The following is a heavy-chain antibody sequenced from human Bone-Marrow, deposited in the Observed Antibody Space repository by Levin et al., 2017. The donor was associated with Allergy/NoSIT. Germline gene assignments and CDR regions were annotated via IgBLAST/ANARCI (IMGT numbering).Heavy chain of an antibody. D-gene: IGHD2-2*01. Sequence: PGGSLRLSCAASGFTLSDHYMDWVRQAPGKGLEWLARSRNRANSYTTEYAASVKGRFTISRDDSKSSLYLQMNSLKTEDTAVYYCARVPVKVPAAMDYWGQGTLVTVSA. CDR3: ARVPVKVPAAMDY. CDR2: SRNRANSYTT. J-gene: IGHJ4*02. CDR1: GFTLSDHY. V-gene: IGHV3-72*01.